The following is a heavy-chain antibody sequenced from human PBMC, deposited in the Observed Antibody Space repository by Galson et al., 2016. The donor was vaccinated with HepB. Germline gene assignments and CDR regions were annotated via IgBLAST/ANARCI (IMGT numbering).Heavy chain of an antibody. Sequence: SLRLSGAASGFRFSSYAMHWVRQAPGKGLEWVAVISYDGSNKYYTDSVKGRFTVSRDNSKNTLYLQMNSLRAEDRAVYYCAKDGLYYGSGSYGSVDYWGQGTLVTVSS. CDR1: GFRFSSYA. CDR3: AKDGLYYGSGSYGSVDY. V-gene: IGHV3-30*18. D-gene: IGHD3-10*01. CDR2: ISYDGSNK. J-gene: IGHJ4*02.